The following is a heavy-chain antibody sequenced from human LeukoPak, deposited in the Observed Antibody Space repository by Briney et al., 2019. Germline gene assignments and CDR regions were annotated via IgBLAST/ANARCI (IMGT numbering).Heavy chain of an antibody. V-gene: IGHV3-74*01. J-gene: IGHJ4*02. Sequence: GGSLRLSCAASGFTFSSYWMHWVRQAPGKGLVWVSRINSDGSSTSYADSVKGRFTISRDNAKNTLYLQMNSLRAEDTAVYYCVRDPTRRFYYYDSSGMFDYWGQGTLVTVS. CDR2: INSDGSST. CDR1: GFTFSSYW. D-gene: IGHD3-22*01. CDR3: VRDPTRRFYYYDSSGMFDY.